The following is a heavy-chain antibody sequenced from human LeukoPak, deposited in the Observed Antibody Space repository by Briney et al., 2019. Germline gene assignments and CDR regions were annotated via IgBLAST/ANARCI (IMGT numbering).Heavy chain of an antibody. Sequence: SETLSLTGTVSGYSISSGYYWGWIRQPPGKGLGWIGSIYHSGRTFYNPSLKSRVTISVDTSKNQFSLKLSSVTAADTAVYYCARVSPRNSVGYYDSSGYYYPDAFDIWGQGTMVTVSS. CDR2: IYHSGRT. J-gene: IGHJ3*02. CDR1: GYSISSGYY. V-gene: IGHV4-38-2*02. CDR3: ARVSPRNSVGYYDSSGYYYPDAFDI. D-gene: IGHD3-22*01.